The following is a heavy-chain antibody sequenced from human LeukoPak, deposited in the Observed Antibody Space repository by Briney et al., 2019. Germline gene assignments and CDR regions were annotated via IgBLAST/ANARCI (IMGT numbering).Heavy chain of an antibody. CDR2: IIPIFGTA. J-gene: IGHJ4*02. CDR1: GGTFSSYA. CDR3: ARDYYDSSGYYNDY. D-gene: IGHD3-22*01. Sequence: SVKVSCKASGGTFSSYAISWVRQAPGQGLEWMGRIIPIFGTANYGQKFQGRVTITTDESTSTAYMELSSLRSEDTAVYYCARDYYDSSGYYNDYWGQGTLVTVSS. V-gene: IGHV1-69*05.